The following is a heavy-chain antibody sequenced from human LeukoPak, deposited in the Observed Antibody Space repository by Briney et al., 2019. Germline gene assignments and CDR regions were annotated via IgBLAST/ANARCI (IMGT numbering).Heavy chain of an antibody. V-gene: IGHV3-30*18. D-gene: IGHD3-10*01. J-gene: IGHJ4*02. Sequence: PGGSLRLSCAASGFTFSSYGRHWVRQAPGKGLEGVAVISYDGTYKYYADSVKGRFTISRDNSKNTLYLQMNSLRAEDTAVYYCAKSGQNYYGSVWGQGTQVTVSS. CDR1: GFTFSSYG. CDR2: ISYDGTYK. CDR3: AKSGQNYYGSV.